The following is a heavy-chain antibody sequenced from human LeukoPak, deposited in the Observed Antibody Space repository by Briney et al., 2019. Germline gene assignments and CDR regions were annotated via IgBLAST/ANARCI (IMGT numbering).Heavy chain of an antibody. Sequence: PGRSLRLSCAASAFTFGSYGMHWVRQAPGKGLEWVAVVSYDGSDKFYADSVKGRFTISRDNSRNTLYLHMNSLRAEDTAVYYCANATNSENAFDIWGQGTMVTVSS. CDR3: ANATNSENAFDI. J-gene: IGHJ3*02. CDR2: VSYDGSDK. CDR1: AFTFGSYG. V-gene: IGHV3-30*18. D-gene: IGHD2-8*01.